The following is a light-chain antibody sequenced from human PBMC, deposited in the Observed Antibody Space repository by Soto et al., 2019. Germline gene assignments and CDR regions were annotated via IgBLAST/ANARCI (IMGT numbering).Light chain of an antibody. J-gene: IGKJ1*01. CDR2: DAS. CDR3: QQYNSYPWT. CDR1: QSLSGW. V-gene: IGKV1-5*01. Sequence: DIQMTQNPATLSASVGGRVTITCRASQSLSGWLAWYQQKPGKAPKLLIYDASSLESGVPSRFSGSGSGTEFALTISSLQPDDFATYYCQQYNSYPWTFGQGTKV.